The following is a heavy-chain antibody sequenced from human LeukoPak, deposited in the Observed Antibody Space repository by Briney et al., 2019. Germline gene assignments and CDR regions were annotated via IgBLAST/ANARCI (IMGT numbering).Heavy chain of an antibody. J-gene: IGHJ4*02. CDR2: ISYDGSNK. D-gene: IGHD1-1*01. CDR1: GFTFSNFA. V-gene: IGHV3-30-3*02. Sequence: GGSPRLSCAASGFTFSNFAMHWVRQAPGKGLEWVAVISYDGSNKYYADSVKGRFTISRDNSKNTLYLQMNSLRAEDTAVYYCAKSHVTTATGTGRYFDYWGQGTLVTVSS. CDR3: AKSHVTTATGTGRYFDY.